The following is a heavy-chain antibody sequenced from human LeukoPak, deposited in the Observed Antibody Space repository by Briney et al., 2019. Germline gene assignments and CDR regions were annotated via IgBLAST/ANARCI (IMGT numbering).Heavy chain of an antibody. CDR1: GYSFNSYW. Sequence: PGESLKISCKGSGYSFNSYWIGWVRQMPGKGLEWMGIIYPGDSDTRYSPSFQGQVTISADKSISTAYLQWSSLKASDTAMYYCARLSGGYCTNGVCYGLIAWYWGEGTLVTVSS. V-gene: IGHV5-51*03. CDR3: ARLSGGYCTNGVCYGLIAWY. CDR2: IYPGDSDT. D-gene: IGHD2-8*01. J-gene: IGHJ4*02.